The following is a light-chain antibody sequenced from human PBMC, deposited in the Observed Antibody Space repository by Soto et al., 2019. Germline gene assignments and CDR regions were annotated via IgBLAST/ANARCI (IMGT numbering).Light chain of an antibody. J-gene: IGKJ2*01. V-gene: IGKV1-12*01. CDR1: QGISRW. CDR3: QQVDNFPPT. CDR2: AAS. Sequence: DIQMTQSPSYVSASVGDRVTITCRASQGISRWIVWYQQKPGKAPQVVIYAASDLQSGVPSRFSGNGSGTDFTLTISSLQPEDSATYYCQQVDNFPPTFGQGTKLEI.